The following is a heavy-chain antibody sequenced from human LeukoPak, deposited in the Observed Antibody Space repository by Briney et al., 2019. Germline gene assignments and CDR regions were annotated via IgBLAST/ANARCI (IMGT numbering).Heavy chain of an antibody. CDR1: GGSISSSSYY. D-gene: IGHD6-13*01. J-gene: IGHJ4*02. V-gene: IGHV4-39*02. Sequence: SETLSLTCTVSGGSISSSSYYWGWIRQPPGKGLEWIGSIYYSGSTYYNPSLKSRVTISVDTSKNQFSLKLSSVTAADTAVYYCAREQQLVLDYWGQGTLVTVSS. CDR3: AREQQLVLDY. CDR2: IYYSGST.